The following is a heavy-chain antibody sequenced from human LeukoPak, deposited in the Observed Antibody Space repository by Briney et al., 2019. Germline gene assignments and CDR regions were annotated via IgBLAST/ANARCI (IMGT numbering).Heavy chain of an antibody. D-gene: IGHD3-10*01. Sequence: ASVKVSCKASGGTFSSYAISWVRQAPGQGLEWMGWINPNSGGTNYAQKFQGRVTMTRDTSISTAYMELSRLRSDDTAVYYCARELPGLIRWGQGTLVTVSS. J-gene: IGHJ4*02. CDR1: GGTFSSYA. V-gene: IGHV1-2*02. CDR2: INPNSGGT. CDR3: ARELPGLIR.